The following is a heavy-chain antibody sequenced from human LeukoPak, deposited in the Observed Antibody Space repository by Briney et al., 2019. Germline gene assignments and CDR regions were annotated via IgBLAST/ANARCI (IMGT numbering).Heavy chain of an antibody. CDR3: AKDPIFSGSCGVFDS. D-gene: IGHD1-26*01. CDR1: GFTVSSNY. CDR2: IYSGGNT. V-gene: IGHV3-53*01. Sequence: GGSLRLSCAASGFTVSSNYMSWVRQAPGKGLEWVSVIYSGGNTYYADSVKGRFTISRDNSKNTLYLQMNSLRAGDTAVYYCAKDPIFSGSCGVFDSWGQGTLVTVSS. J-gene: IGHJ4*02.